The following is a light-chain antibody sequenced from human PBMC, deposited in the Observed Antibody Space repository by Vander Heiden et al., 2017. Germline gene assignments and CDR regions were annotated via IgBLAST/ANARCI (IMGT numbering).Light chain of an antibody. V-gene: IGKV1-39*01. Sequence: DIQMTQSPSSLSASVGDRVTITCRASQSISSYLNWYQQKPGKAPKLLIYAASRLQSGVPSRFSGSGSGTDFTLTISSLQPEDFATYYCQQSHSTFLAFGGGTKVEIK. CDR2: AAS. CDR1: QSISSY. CDR3: QQSHSTFLA. J-gene: IGKJ4*01.